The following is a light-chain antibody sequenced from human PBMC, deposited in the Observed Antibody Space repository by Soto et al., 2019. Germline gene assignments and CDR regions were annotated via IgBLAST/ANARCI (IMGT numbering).Light chain of an antibody. CDR3: QQYGSSLT. J-gene: IGKJ4*01. CDR1: QVIGSRY. V-gene: IGKV3-20*01. CDR2: GAS. Sequence: EIVMTQSPGTLSLSPGERATISCRASQVIGSRYLAWYHQNSGQAPRLLIYGASSRATGIPDRFSGSGSGTDFTLTISRLEPDDFGVHYCQQYGSSLTVGGGTKVEIK.